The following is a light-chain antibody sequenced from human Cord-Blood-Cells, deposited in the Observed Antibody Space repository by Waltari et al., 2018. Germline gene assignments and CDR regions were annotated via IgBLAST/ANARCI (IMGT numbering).Light chain of an antibody. CDR2: DAS. V-gene: IGKV3-11*01. Sequence: IVLTQSPATLSLSPGERATLSCRASQSVSSYLAWYQHKPGQSPRLLIYDASNRATGIPARFSSSESGTDFTPTISRLEPEDFAVYYCQQRSNWPRTFGQGTKVEIK. CDR1: QSVSSY. CDR3: QQRSNWPRT. J-gene: IGKJ1*01.